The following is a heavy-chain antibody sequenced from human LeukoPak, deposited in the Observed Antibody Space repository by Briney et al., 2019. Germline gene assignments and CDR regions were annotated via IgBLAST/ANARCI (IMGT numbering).Heavy chain of an antibody. J-gene: IGHJ4*02. V-gene: IGHV3-66*01. CDR1: GFIVSNNY. Sequence: GGSLRLSCAASGFIVSNNYMSWVRQAPEKGLEWVSIIYSGGDTYYADSVKGRFTISRDNAKNSLYLQMNSLRAEDTAVYCCARDPRSIEFDYWGQGTLVTVSS. CDR2: IYSGGDT. D-gene: IGHD2-15*01. CDR3: ARDPRSIEFDY.